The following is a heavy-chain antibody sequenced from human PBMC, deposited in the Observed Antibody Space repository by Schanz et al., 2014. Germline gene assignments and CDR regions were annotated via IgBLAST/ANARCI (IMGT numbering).Heavy chain of an antibody. CDR1: GFTFSGYA. CDR2: MIGSGSSV. Sequence: EVQLLESGGGLVQPGGSLRISCAASGFTFSGYAMSWVRQAPGKGLEWVSRMIGSGSSVFYADSVKGRFTISRDNLKNTVYLQMNSLRAWDTAVYYCAYYDVLTGFDYWGQGTLVTVAS. CDR3: AYYDVLTGFDY. V-gene: IGHV3-23*01. J-gene: IGHJ4*02. D-gene: IGHD3-9*01.